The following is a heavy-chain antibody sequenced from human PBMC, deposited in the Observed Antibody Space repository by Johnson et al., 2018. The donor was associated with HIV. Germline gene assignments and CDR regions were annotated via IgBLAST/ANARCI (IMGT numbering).Heavy chain of an antibody. CDR2: IKWKGGST. D-gene: IGHD3-22*01. J-gene: IGHJ3*02. V-gene: IGHV3-20*04. CDR3: AKTITMIGRFDAFDI. CDR1: GFTFDDYT. Sequence: VQLVESGGVVVQPGGSLRLSCAASGFTFDDYTMHWVRQAPGKGLEWVSAIKWKGGSTDYADSVKGRFTISRDNAKKSLYLQMNSLRAEDTAVYYCAKTITMIGRFDAFDIWGQGTMVTVSS.